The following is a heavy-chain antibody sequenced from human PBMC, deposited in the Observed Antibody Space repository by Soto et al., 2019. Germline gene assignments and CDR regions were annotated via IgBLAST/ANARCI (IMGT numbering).Heavy chain of an antibody. CDR3: AKAGYCSSATCATRYYYMDV. J-gene: IGHJ6*03. Sequence: GGSLRLSCAASGFTFSSYAMGWVRQAPGKGLEWVSAISGSGGSIYYADSVKGRFTISRDNSKNTLYLQMNSLRAGDTAVYYCAKAGYCSSATCATRYYYMDVWGKGTTVTVSS. D-gene: IGHD2-2*01. CDR2: ISGSGGSI. V-gene: IGHV3-23*01. CDR1: GFTFSSYA.